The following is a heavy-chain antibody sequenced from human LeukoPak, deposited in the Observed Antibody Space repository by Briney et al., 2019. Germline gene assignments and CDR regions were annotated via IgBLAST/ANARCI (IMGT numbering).Heavy chain of an antibody. V-gene: IGHV3-23*01. CDR2: ISGSGGST. CDR1: GFTFSSYA. J-gene: IGHJ4*02. D-gene: IGHD4-23*01. CDR3: AKDRASVVTLIFDY. Sequence: GGSLRLSCAASGFTFSSYAMSWVRQAPGKGLEWVSAISGSGGSTYYADSVKGRFTICRDNSKNTLYLQMNSLRAEDTAVYYCAKDRASVVTLIFDYWGQGTLVTVSS.